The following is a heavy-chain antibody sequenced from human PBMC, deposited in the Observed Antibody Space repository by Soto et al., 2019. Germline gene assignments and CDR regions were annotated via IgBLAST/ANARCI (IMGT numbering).Heavy chain of an antibody. V-gene: IGHV1-8*01. J-gene: IGHJ6*03. Sequence: ASVKVSCKASGYTFTSYDINWVRQATGQGLEWMGWMNPNSGNTGYAQKFQGRVTMTRNTSISTAYMELSSLRSEDTAVYYCARGRRVVAKDYYYYYMDVWGKGTTVTV. CDR1: GYTFTSYD. CDR2: MNPNSGNT. CDR3: ARGRRVVAKDYYYYYMDV. D-gene: IGHD2-15*01.